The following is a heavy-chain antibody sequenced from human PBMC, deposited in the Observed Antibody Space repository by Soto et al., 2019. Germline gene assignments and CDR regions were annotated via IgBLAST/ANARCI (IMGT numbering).Heavy chain of an antibody. CDR2: INANSGFT. CDR1: GYPFTGHY. Sequence: ASVQVSCTASGYPFTGHYMHWVRQAPGQGLEWMGYINANSGFTHYRQKFQGRVTMTRDTAISTADMELSRLRSDDTAVYYCVRYSYGSGGICITDDWAQGTLVTVSS. CDR3: VRYSYGSGGICITDD. D-gene: IGHD2-15*01. J-gene: IGHJ4*02. V-gene: IGHV1-2*02.